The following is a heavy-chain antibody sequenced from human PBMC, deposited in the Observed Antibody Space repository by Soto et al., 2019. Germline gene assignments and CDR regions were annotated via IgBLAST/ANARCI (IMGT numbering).Heavy chain of an antibody. J-gene: IGHJ4*02. V-gene: IGHV1-69*13. D-gene: IGHD2-21*02. CDR3: ARDGWGGGHSEFDY. Sequence: GASVKVSCKASGGTFSSYAISWVRQAPGQGLEWMGGIIPIFGTANYAQKFQGRVTITADESTSTAYMELSSLRSEDTAVYYCARDGWGGGHSEFDYWGKGTLVTVDS. CDR2: IIPIFGTA. CDR1: GGTFSSYA.